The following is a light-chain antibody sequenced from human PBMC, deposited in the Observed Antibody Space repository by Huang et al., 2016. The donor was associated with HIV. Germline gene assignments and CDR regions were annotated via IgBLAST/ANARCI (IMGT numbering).Light chain of an antibody. CDR3: QQYNNWPET. Sequence: EIVMTQSPATLSVSPGERATLSCRASQSLSNNLAWYQHKPGQAPSLLIYGASTRATGFPGRFSGSGSGTEFTLTISSLQSEDFGVYYCQQYNNWPETFGQGTKVEI. CDR2: GAS. J-gene: IGKJ1*01. V-gene: IGKV3-15*01. CDR1: QSLSNN.